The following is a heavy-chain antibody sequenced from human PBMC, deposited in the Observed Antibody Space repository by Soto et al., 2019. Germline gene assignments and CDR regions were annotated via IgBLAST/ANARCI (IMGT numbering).Heavy chain of an antibody. CDR2: ISSSSSYI. D-gene: IGHD2-8*01. J-gene: IGHJ6*03. CDR3: ARDRDTNGPYYYYYMDV. V-gene: IGHV3-21*01. Sequence: GGSLRLSCAASGFTFSSYSMNWVRQAPGKGLEWVSSISSSSSYIYYADSVKGRFTISRDNAKNSLYLQMNSLRAEDTAVYYCARDRDTNGPYYYYYMDVWGKGTTVTVSS. CDR1: GFTFSSYS.